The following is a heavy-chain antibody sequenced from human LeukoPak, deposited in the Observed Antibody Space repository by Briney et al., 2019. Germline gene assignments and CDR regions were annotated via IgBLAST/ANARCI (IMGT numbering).Heavy chain of an antibody. Sequence: GGSLRLSCAASGFTFSSYAMSWVRQAPGKGLEWVANIKQDGSEKYYVDSVKGRFTISRDNAKNSLYLQMNSLRAEDTAVYYCARDFATVTSWFDPWGQGTLVTVSS. CDR2: IKQDGSEK. CDR1: GFTFSSYA. CDR3: ARDFATVTSWFDP. J-gene: IGHJ5*02. V-gene: IGHV3-7*01. D-gene: IGHD4-17*01.